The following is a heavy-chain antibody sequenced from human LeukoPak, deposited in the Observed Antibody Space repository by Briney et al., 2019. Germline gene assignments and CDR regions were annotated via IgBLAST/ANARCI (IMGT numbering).Heavy chain of an antibody. V-gene: IGHV3-23*01. J-gene: IGHJ4*02. D-gene: IGHD6-6*01. CDR3: AKDGAALDYFDY. Sequence: SGGSLRLSCAASGFTFSSYAMSWVRQAPGKGLEWVSAISDSGGSTYYADSVKGRFTISRDNSKNTLYLQMNSLRAEDTAVYYCAKDGAALDYFDYWGQGTLVTVSS. CDR2: ISDSGGST. CDR1: GFTFSSYA.